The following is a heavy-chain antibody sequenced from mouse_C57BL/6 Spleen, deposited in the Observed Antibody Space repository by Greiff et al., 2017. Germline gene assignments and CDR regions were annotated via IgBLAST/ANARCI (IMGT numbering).Heavy chain of an antibody. CDR3: ARTMGLLWYFDV. CDR1: GYTFTSYW. J-gene: IGHJ1*03. Sequence: VQLQQSGAELVRPGSSVKLSCKASGYTFTSYWMDWVKQRPGQGLEWIGNIYPSDSETHYNQKFKDKATLTVDKSSSTAYMQLSSLTSEDSAVYYCARTMGLLWYFDVWGTGTTVTVSS. D-gene: IGHD2-3*01. CDR2: IYPSDSET. V-gene: IGHV1-61*01.